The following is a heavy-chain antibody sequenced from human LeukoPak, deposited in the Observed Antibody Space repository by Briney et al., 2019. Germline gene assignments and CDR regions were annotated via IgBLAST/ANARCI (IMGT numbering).Heavy chain of an antibody. CDR1: DGFISSRSYY. CDR3: ASGRFPDSSGWYLNY. Sequence: SETLSLTCTVSDGFISSRSYYWGWIRQPPGKGLEWIGSIYYSGSTYYNPSLKSRVTISVDTSKNQFSLKLNSVTAADTAVYYCASGRFPDSSGWYLNYWGQGILVTVSS. CDR2: IYYSGST. D-gene: IGHD6-19*01. V-gene: IGHV4-39*01. J-gene: IGHJ4*02.